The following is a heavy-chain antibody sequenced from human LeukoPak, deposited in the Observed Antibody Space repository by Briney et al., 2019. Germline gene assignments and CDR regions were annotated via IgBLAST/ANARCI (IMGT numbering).Heavy chain of an antibody. CDR2: IDPSDSYT. D-gene: IGHD6-6*01. CDR3: ARRVSSSGWFDP. V-gene: IGHV5-10-1*01. CDR1: GYSFTSYW. J-gene: IGHJ5*02. Sequence: GESLKISRKGSGYSFTSYWISWVRQMPGKGLEWMGRIDPSDSYTNYSPSFQGHVTISADKSISTAYLQWSSLKASDTAMYYCARRVSSSGWFDPWGQGTLVTVSS.